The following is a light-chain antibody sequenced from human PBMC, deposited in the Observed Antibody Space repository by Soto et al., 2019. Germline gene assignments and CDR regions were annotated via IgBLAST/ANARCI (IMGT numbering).Light chain of an antibody. CDR2: GAS. CDR1: QSVSSNS. Sequence: EIVLTQSPGTLSLSPGERATLCCRASQSVSSNSLAWYQQKPGQAPRLLISGASSRATGIPDRFSGSGSGTDFTLTISRLEPEDFAVYYCQEYGSSPRTFGQGTKVDIK. CDR3: QEYGSSPRT. J-gene: IGKJ1*01. V-gene: IGKV3-20*01.